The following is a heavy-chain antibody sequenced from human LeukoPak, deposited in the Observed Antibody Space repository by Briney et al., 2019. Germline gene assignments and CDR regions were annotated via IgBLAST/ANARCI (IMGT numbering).Heavy chain of an antibody. CDR1: GFTFDDYA. CDR2: ISWNSGSI. CDR3: AKDERRLSSGWYSAGMDV. V-gene: IGHV3-9*03. D-gene: IGHD6-19*01. Sequence: GGSLRLSCAASGFTFDDYAMHWVRQAPGKGLEWVSGISWNSGSIGYADSVKGRFTISRDNAKNSLYLQRNSLRAEDMALYYCAKDERRLSSGWYSAGMDVWGKGTTVTVSS. J-gene: IGHJ6*04.